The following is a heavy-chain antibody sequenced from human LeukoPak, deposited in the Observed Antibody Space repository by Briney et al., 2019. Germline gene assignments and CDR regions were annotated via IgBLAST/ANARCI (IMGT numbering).Heavy chain of an antibody. D-gene: IGHD2-2*03. Sequence: PSETLSLTCAVSGGSISSTTSYWGWIRQPPGKGLEWIGRIYYSGSTFYNLSLKSRVTISVDTSKNQFSLRLSSVTAADTAVYYCARHGSTDYFDYWGQGTLVTVSS. CDR1: GGSISSTTSY. J-gene: IGHJ4*02. CDR2: IYYSGST. V-gene: IGHV4-39*01. CDR3: ARHGSTDYFDY.